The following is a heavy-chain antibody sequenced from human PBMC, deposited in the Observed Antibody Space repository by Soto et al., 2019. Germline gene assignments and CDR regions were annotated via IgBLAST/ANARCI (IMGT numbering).Heavy chain of an antibody. Sequence: SETLSLTCTVSGGSISGYYWSWIRQPPGKGLEWIAYIHYSGRTNYNPSLKNRGTISVDTSNNQFSLKLSSVTAADTAVYYCARGSRNSYEEAFDYWGQGTLVTVSS. CDR2: IHYSGRT. CDR1: GGSISGYY. D-gene: IGHD5-18*01. CDR3: ARGSRNSYEEAFDY. V-gene: IGHV4-59*01. J-gene: IGHJ4*02.